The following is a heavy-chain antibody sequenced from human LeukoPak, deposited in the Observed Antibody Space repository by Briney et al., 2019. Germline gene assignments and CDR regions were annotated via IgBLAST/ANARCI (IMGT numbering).Heavy chain of an antibody. CDR2: IYYSGST. V-gene: IGHV4-39*02. CDR1: GGSISSSSYY. J-gene: IGHJ5*02. CDR3: ARDLGSSWYGNWFDP. Sequence: SETLSLTCTVSGGSISSSSYYWGWIRQPPGKGLEWIGSIYYSGSTYYDPSLKSRVTISADTSKNQFSLKLSSVTAADTAVYYCARDLGSSWYGNWFDPWGQGTLVTVSS. D-gene: IGHD6-13*01.